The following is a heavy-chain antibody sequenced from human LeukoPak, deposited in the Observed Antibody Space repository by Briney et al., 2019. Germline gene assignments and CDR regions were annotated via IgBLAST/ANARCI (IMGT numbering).Heavy chain of an antibody. Sequence: PGGSLRLSCAASGFTFSSYWMSWVRQAAGKGLEWVANVKQDGSEKYYVDSVKGRFTISRDNAKNSLYLQMNSLRAEDTAVYYCARDQREYYYGSGSYFNYWGQGTLVTVSS. CDR3: ARDQREYYYGSGSYFNY. D-gene: IGHD3-10*01. V-gene: IGHV3-7*05. CDR1: GFTFSSYW. J-gene: IGHJ4*02. CDR2: VKQDGSEK.